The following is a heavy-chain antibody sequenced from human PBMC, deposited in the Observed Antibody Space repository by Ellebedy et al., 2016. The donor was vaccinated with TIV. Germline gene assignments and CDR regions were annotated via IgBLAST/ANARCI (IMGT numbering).Heavy chain of an antibody. CDR3: TRGFYEKFNP. CDR2: ISGYNGDT. CDR1: GYTFTKYG. D-gene: IGHD5/OR15-5a*01. V-gene: IGHV1-18*04. Sequence: ASVKVSCKASGYTFTKYGISWVRQAPGQGLEWMGWISGYNGDTNYAQKFQGRVTMNTDTSTSTDYMELRSLSFDDTAVYYCTRGFYEKFNPWGQGTLVTVS. J-gene: IGHJ5*02.